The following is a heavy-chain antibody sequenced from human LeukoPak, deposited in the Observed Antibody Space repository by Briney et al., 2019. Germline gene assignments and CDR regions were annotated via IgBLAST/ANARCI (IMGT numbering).Heavy chain of an antibody. Sequence: GASVKVSCKASGGTFSSYAISWVRQAPGQGLEWMGGIIPIFGTANYAQKFQGRVTITTDESTSTAYMELSGLRSEDTAVYYCARVPRDTAMVFPYYYYYYMDVWGKGTTVTVSS. J-gene: IGHJ6*03. CDR2: IIPIFGTA. V-gene: IGHV1-69*05. CDR3: ARVPRDTAMVFPYYYYYYMDV. D-gene: IGHD5-18*01. CDR1: GGTFSSYA.